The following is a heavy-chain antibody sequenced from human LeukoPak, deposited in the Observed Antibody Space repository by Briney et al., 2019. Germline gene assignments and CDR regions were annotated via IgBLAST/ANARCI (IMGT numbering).Heavy chain of an antibody. CDR2: ISAYNGNT. CDR3: ARYHRSESFYGSGTLLFDP. D-gene: IGHD3-10*01. J-gene: IGHJ5*02. CDR1: GYTFTSYG. V-gene: IGHV1-18*01. Sequence: ASVEISCKASGYTFTSYGISWVRQAPGQGLEWMGWISAYNGNTNYAQKLQGRVTMTTDTSTSTAYMELRSLRSDDTAVYYCARYHRSESFYGSGTLLFDPWGQGTLVTVSS.